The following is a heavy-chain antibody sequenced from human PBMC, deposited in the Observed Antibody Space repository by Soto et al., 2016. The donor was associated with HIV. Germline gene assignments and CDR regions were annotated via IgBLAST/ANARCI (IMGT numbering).Heavy chain of an antibody. Sequence: QLQLQESGPGLVKPSETLSLTCTVSGGSISSSSYYWGWIRQPPGKGLEWIGSIYYSGSTYYNPSLKSRVTISVDTSKNQFSLKLSSVTAADTAVYYCARRWSSWSVDAFDIWGQGTSGHRLF. D-gene: IGHD6-13*01. CDR3: ARRWSSWSVDAFDI. V-gene: IGHV4-39*01. CDR1: GGSISSSSYY. CDR2: IYYSGST. J-gene: IGHJ3*02.